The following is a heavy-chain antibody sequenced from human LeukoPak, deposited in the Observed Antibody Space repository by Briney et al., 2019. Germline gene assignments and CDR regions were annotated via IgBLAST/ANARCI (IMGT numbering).Heavy chain of an antibody. D-gene: IGHD6-13*01. Sequence: PSETLSLTCTVSGGSISSYYWSWIRQPPGKGLEWIGYIYYSGSTNYNPSLKSRVTIPVDTSKNQFSLKLSSVTAADTAVYYCARQSPIAAAPFDYWGQGTLVTVSS. CDR2: IYYSGST. V-gene: IGHV4-59*08. J-gene: IGHJ4*02. CDR1: GGSISSYY. CDR3: ARQSPIAAAPFDY.